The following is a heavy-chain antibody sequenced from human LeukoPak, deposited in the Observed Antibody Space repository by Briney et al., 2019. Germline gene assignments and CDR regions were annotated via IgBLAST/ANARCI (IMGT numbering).Heavy chain of an antibody. J-gene: IGHJ4*02. Sequence: GGSPRLSCAASGFTFSGSPILWVRQASGKGLEWVGRIRSKADNYATAYAASVQGRCTISRDDSKSTAYLQLNSLKTEDTAVYYCARTPPNWGADYWGQGTLVTVSS. D-gene: IGHD7-27*01. V-gene: IGHV3-73*01. CDR1: GFTFSGSP. CDR3: ARTPPNWGADY. CDR2: IRSKADNYAT.